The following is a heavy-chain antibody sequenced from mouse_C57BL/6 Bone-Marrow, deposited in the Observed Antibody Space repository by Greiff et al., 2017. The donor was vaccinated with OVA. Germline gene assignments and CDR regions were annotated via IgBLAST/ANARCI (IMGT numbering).Heavy chain of an antibody. V-gene: IGHV1-64*01. D-gene: IGHD1-1*02. Sequence: VQLQQPGAELVKPGASVKLSCKASGYTFTSYWMHWVKQRPGQGLEWIGMIHTNSGSTNYNEKFKSKATLTVDKSSSTAYMQLSILTSEDSAVYYCARGYGYFDYWGQGTTLTVSS. CDR1: GYTFTSYW. CDR3: ARGYGYFDY. CDR2: IHTNSGST. J-gene: IGHJ2*01.